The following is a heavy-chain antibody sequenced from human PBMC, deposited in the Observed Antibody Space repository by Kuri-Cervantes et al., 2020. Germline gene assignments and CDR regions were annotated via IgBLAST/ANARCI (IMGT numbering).Heavy chain of an antibody. CDR3: AKEGAYSGYGEVAFDI. V-gene: IGHV3-30*02. Sequence: GESLKISCAASGFTFSSYGMHWVRQAPGKGLEWVAVIWFDGSNKYYADSVKGRFTISRDNSKNTLYLQMNSLRAEDTAVYYCAKEGAYSGYGEVAFDIWGQGTMVTVSS. CDR2: IWFDGSNK. J-gene: IGHJ3*02. CDR1: GFTFSSYG. D-gene: IGHD5-12*01.